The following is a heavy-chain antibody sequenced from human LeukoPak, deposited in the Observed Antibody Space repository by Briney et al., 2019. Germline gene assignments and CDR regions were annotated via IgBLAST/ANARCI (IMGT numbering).Heavy chain of an antibody. J-gene: IGHJ4*02. CDR3: ARPPTQDYDSSGYPDN. V-gene: IGHV3-7*01. CDR1: GFTFSSYW. Sequence: PGGSLRLSCAASGFTFSSYWMSWVRQAPGKGLEWVANIKQDGSEKYYVDSVKGRFTISRDNSKNSLYLQMNSLRAEDTAVYYCARPPTQDYDSSGYPDNWGQGTLVTVSS. CDR2: IKQDGSEK. D-gene: IGHD3-22*01.